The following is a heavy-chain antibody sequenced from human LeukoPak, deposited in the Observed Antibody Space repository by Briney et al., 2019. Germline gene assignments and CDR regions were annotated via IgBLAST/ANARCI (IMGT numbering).Heavy chain of an antibody. D-gene: IGHD1-1*01. J-gene: IGHJ6*03. CDR3: ARTQSYYYYYYMDV. Sequence: PGGSLRLSCAASGFTFSSYWMHWVRQAPGKGLEWIGEINHSGSTNYNPSLKSRVTISVDTSKNQFSLKLSSVTAADTAVYYCARTQSYYYYYYMDVWGKGTTVTVSS. V-gene: IGHV4-34*08. CDR1: GFTFSSYW. CDR2: INHSGST.